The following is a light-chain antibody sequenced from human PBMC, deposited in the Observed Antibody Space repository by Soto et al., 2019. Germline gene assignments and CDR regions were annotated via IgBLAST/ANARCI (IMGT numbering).Light chain of an antibody. CDR3: QQYSSSPWT. J-gene: IGKJ1*01. CDR2: RAS. Sequence: EIVLTQSPGTVSLSPGERATLSCRASQSVSNNYLAWYQQKPGQAPRLLIYRASTRATGIPDRFSGSGSGTDFTLTISRLEPEDFAVYYCQQYSSSPWTFGQGTKVEIK. CDR1: QSVSNNY. V-gene: IGKV3-20*01.